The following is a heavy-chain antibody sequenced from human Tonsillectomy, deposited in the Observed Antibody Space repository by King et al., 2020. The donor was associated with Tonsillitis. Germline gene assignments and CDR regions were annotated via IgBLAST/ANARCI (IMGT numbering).Heavy chain of an antibody. J-gene: IGHJ2*01. D-gene: IGHD1-14*01. Sequence: VQLVESGGGVVQPGRSLRLSCAASGFTFSNYGMHWVRQAPGKGLEWVALISYDASYENYAESVKGRFAISRDNTKNTLYLEMNSLRVEDTAVYYCAKDGIGFSDRHFDLWGRGTLVTVSS. CDR3: AKDGIGFSDRHFDL. V-gene: IGHV3-30*18. CDR2: ISYDASYE. CDR1: GFTFSNYG.